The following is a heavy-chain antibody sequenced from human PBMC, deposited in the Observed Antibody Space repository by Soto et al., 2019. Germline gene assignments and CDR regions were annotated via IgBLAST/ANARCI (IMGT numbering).Heavy chain of an antibody. Sequence: PGESLKISCKGSGYSFTSYWIGWVRQMPGKGLEWMGIIYPGDSDTRYSPSFQGQVTISADKSISTAYLQWSSLKASDTAMHYCARRFGWLQFGNYYYGMDVWGQGTTVTVSS. CDR1: GYSFTSYW. J-gene: IGHJ6*02. V-gene: IGHV5-51*01. CDR3: ARRFGWLQFGNYYYGMDV. CDR2: IYPGDSDT. D-gene: IGHD5-12*01.